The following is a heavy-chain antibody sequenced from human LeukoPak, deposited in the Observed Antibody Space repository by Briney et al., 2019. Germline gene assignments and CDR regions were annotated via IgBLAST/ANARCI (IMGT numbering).Heavy chain of an antibody. CDR3: ARHPPNVYGALNLDY. CDR1: GGSISGYY. Sequence: PSDTLSLTCTVSGGSISGYYWSWIRQPPGKGLEWIGYIYYNGTTNYNPFLKSRVTISVDTSKNHFSLKLSSVTAADTAVYYCARHPPNVYGALNLDYWGQGTLVIVSS. D-gene: IGHD4-17*01. CDR2: IYYNGTT. V-gene: IGHV4-59*08. J-gene: IGHJ4*02.